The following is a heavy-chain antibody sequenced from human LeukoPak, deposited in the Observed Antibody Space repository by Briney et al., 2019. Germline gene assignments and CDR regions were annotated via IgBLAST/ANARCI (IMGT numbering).Heavy chain of an antibody. V-gene: IGHV3-23*01. CDR3: AKGGSTSRVTTSRVVFGYYYYLDV. CDR2: LSGSGGTT. D-gene: IGHD4-17*01. Sequence: PGGSLRLSCAASGFTFSSHATSWVRQAPGKGLEWVSSLSGSGGTTYHADSVKGRFSISRDNSKNTLYLQLNSLRAEDTAVYYCAKGGSTSRVTTSRVVFGYYYYLDVWGKGTPVTVSS. CDR1: GFTFSSHA. J-gene: IGHJ6*03.